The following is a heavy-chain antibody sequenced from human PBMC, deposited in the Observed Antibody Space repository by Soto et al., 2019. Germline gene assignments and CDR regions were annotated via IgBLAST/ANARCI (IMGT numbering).Heavy chain of an antibody. V-gene: IGHV3-33*01. D-gene: IGHD2-2*02. CDR2: VWYDGSRQ. CDR3: SRGGLAAAAIDT. Sequence: QLKLVESGGGVVQPGRSLRLSCAASGFTFSSYGMHWVRQAPGKGLEWVAIVWYDGSRQYYTDSLKGRFTISSDNYKNMVYVQMNSLRAEDTAVYYCSRGGLAAAAIDTWGQGTLVNVSS. CDR1: GFTFSSYG. J-gene: IGHJ4*02.